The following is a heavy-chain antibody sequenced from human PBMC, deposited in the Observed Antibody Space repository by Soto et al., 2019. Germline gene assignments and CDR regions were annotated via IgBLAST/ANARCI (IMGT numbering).Heavy chain of an antibody. Sequence: PSETLSLTCTVSGGSISSSSYYWGWIRQPPGKGLEWIGSISYSGSTYYNPSLKSRVTISVDTSKNQFSLKLSSVTAADTAVYYCARARGGYFDYWGQGTLVTVSS. J-gene: IGHJ4*02. CDR3: ARARGGYFDY. CDR2: ISYSGST. V-gene: IGHV4-39*01. CDR1: GGSISSSSYY.